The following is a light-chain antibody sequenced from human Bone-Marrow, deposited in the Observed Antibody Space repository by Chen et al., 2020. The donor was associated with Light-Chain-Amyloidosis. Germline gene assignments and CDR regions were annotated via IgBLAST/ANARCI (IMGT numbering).Light chain of an antibody. V-gene: IGLV6-57*01. Sequence: NFMLTQPHSVSESPGKTVIISCTRSSGSIATNYVQWYQQRTGSSPPSVIYADDQRPSGVPDRCAVSIDRSSNSASLPISGLETEDEADYYCQSYQGSSQGVFGGGTKLTVL. CDR2: ADD. CDR1: SGSIATNY. J-gene: IGLJ3*02. CDR3: QSYQGSSQGV.